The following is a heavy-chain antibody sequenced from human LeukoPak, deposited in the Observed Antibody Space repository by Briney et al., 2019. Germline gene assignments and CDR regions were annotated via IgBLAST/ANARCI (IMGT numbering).Heavy chain of an antibody. D-gene: IGHD1-26*01. Sequence: GSVKVSCKASGCIFTNYGINWVRQAPGQGLEWMGWISAYNGNTKYTQKLQDRVTMTTDSSTSTAYMELKTLRSDDTAVYFCARAGYSRFVDDLDYWGQGTLVIVSS. V-gene: IGHV1-18*01. CDR1: GCIFTNYG. J-gene: IGHJ4*02. CDR3: ARAGYSRFVDDLDY. CDR2: ISAYNGNT.